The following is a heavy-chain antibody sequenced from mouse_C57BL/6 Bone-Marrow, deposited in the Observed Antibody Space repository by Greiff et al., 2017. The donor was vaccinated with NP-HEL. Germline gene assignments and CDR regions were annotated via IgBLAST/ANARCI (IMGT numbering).Heavy chain of an antibody. Sequence: LVESGAELVRPGASVKLSCTASGFNIKDDYMHWVKQRPEQGLEWIGWIDPENGDTEYASKFQGKATITADTSSNTAYLQLSSLTSEDTAVYYCTTDYYAMDYWGQGTSVTVSS. CDR3: TTDYYAMDY. CDR1: GFNIKDDY. CDR2: IDPENGDT. J-gene: IGHJ4*01. V-gene: IGHV14-4*01.